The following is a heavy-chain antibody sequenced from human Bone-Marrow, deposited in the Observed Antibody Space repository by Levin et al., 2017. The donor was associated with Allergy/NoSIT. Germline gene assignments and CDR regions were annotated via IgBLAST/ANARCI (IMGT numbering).Heavy chain of an antibody. D-gene: IGHD1-26*01. CDR3: AKDWASWELGAYDYYGMDG. CDR2: ISYDGSNK. J-gene: IGHJ6*02. V-gene: IGHV3-30*18. CDR1: GFTFSSYG. Sequence: GGSLRLSCAASGFTFSSYGMHWVRQAPGKGLEWVAVISYDGSNKYYADSVKGRFTISRDNSKNTLYLQMNSLRAEDTAVYYCAKDWASWELGAYDYYGMDGWGQGTTVTVSS.